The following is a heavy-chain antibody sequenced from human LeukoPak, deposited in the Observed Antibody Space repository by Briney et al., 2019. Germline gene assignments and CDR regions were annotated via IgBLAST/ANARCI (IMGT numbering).Heavy chain of an antibody. D-gene: IGHD6-13*01. CDR2: IYTSGST. Sequence: SETLSLTCTVSGGSISSYYWSSIRQPAGKGLEWIGRIYTSGSTNYNPSLKSRVTMSVDTSKNQFSLKLSSVTAADTAVYYCASALSSSWYYFDYWGQGTLVTVSS. CDR1: GGSISSYY. CDR3: ASALSSSWYYFDY. V-gene: IGHV4-4*07. J-gene: IGHJ4*02.